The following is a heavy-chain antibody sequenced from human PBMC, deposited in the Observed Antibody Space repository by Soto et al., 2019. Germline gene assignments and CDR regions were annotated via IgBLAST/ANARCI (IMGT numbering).Heavy chain of an antibody. V-gene: IGHV3-11*06. CDR2: ISSSSSYT. CDR3: ARDVNRYQPLLRPNYYYYYGMDV. Sequence: QVQLVESGGGLVKPGGSLRLSCAASGFTFSDYYMSWIRQAPGKGLEWVSYISSSSSYTNYADSVKGRFTISRDNAKNSLYLQMNSLRAEDTAVYYCARDVNRYQPLLRPNYYYYYGMDVWGQMTTVTVSS. J-gene: IGHJ6*02. D-gene: IGHD2-15*01. CDR1: GFTFSDYY.